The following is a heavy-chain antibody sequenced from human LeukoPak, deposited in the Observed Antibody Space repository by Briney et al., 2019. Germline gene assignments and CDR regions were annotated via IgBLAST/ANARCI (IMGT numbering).Heavy chain of an antibody. J-gene: IGHJ4*02. CDR1: GFTFSNYA. V-gene: IGHV3-23*01. CDR2: IRGRDDRT. CDR3: AKGPRPDILVAHTLEY. Sequence: GESLILSCVASGFTFSNYAMSWVRQAPGRGLEWVSTIRGRDDRTYDAKSVKGRLTISRDNSGRSLFLEMINLRGVDTAVYYCAKGPRPDILVAHTLEYWGQGILVTVS. D-gene: IGHD2-15*01.